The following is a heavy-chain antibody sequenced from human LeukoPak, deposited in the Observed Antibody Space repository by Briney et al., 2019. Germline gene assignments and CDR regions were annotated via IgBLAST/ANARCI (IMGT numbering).Heavy chain of an antibody. CDR2: IVPSIGAA. D-gene: IGHD1-20*01. V-gene: IGHV1-69*08. Sequence: ASVKVSCKASGGTFINYPTNWVRQAPEQGLEWMGRIVPSIGAAKYAQKFQGRVTISADRSTSTAYMELNSLRSEDTAVYYCARDYPLTGDTFDHWGQGTLVIVSS. CDR1: GGTFINYP. CDR3: ARDYPLTGDTFDH. J-gene: IGHJ4*02.